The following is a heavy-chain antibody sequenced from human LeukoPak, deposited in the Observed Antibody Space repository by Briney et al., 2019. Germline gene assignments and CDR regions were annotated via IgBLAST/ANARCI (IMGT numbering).Heavy chain of an antibody. J-gene: IGHJ3*02. Sequence: GGSLRLSCAASGFSFSTHWMHWVSQAPGRELVWVARIDYDGSSTAYPDSVKGRFTISRDNAKNTLYLQMNSLRAEDTAVYYCARGGQGAIDIWGPGTMVIVSS. CDR1: GFSFSTHW. V-gene: IGHV3-74*01. CDR3: ARGGQGAIDI. CDR2: IDYDGSST.